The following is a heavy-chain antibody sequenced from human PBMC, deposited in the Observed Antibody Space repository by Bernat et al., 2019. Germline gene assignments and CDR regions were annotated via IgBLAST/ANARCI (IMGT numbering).Heavy chain of an antibody. Sequence: EVQLVESGGGLVQPGGSLRLSCAVSGFTVSSNYMAWVRQAPGKGLEWVSTIYSGGSTYYADSVKGRFTISRDKSKNTFYLQMNSLRAEDTAVYYCARDPNGYKYFDYWGQGTLVTVSS. CDR1: GFTVSSNY. D-gene: IGHD5-24*01. CDR2: IYSGGST. V-gene: IGHV3-66*02. J-gene: IGHJ4*02. CDR3: ARDPNGYKYFDY.